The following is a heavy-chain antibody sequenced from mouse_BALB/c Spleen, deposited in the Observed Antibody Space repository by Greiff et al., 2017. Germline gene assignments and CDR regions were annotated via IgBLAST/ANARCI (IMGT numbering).Heavy chain of an antibody. V-gene: IGHV5-6-2*01. J-gene: IGHJ4*01. CDR1: GFTFSSYY. CDR2: INSNGGST. D-gene: IGHD2-14*01. CDR3: AREVLDAMDY. Sequence: EVKLEESGGGLVKLGGSLKLSCAASGFTFSSYYMSWVRQTPEKRLELVAAINSNGGSTYYPDTVKGRFTISRDNAKNTLYLQMSSLKSEDTALYYCAREVLDAMDYWGQGTSVTVSS.